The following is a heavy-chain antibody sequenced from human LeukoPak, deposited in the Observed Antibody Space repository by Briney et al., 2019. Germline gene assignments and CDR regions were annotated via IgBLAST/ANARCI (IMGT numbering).Heavy chain of an antibody. Sequence: ASVKVSCKASGGTFSRFTISWVRQAPGQGFEWMGGITPIFGTANFAQKFQGRVSITADESTSTAFMELSSLRSEDTAVYYCAREWGLESSGYYYAYWGQGTLVTVSS. CDR3: AREWGLESSGYYYAY. CDR2: ITPIFGTA. J-gene: IGHJ4*02. D-gene: IGHD3-22*01. CDR1: GGTFSRFT. V-gene: IGHV1-69*13.